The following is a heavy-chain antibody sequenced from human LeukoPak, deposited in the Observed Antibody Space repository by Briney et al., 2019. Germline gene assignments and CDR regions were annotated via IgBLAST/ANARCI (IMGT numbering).Heavy chain of an antibody. CDR1: GFTFSSYS. CDR3: ARGRRYSSSWHDAFDI. D-gene: IGHD6-13*01. Sequence: PGGSLRLSCAASGFTFSSYSMNWVRQAPGKGLEWVSYISSSSSTIYYADSVKGRFTISRDNAKNSLYLQMNSLRAEGTAVYYCARGRRYSSSWHDAFDIWGQGTMVTVSS. CDR2: ISSSSSTI. V-gene: IGHV3-48*01. J-gene: IGHJ3*02.